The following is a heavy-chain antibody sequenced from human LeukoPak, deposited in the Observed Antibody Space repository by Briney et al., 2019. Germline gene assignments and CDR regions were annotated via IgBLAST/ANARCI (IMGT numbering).Heavy chain of an antibody. Sequence: SETLSLTCTVSGGSISSYYWSWIRQAPGKGPEWIGYTSYSGSTNYNPSLKSRVTISVDTSKNQFSLKLTPVTAADTAVYYCARGLGGSSGCFGYWGQGTLVTVSS. CDR3: ARGLGGSSGCFGY. D-gene: IGHD6-19*01. V-gene: IGHV4-59*01. CDR2: TSYSGST. CDR1: GGSISSYY. J-gene: IGHJ4*02.